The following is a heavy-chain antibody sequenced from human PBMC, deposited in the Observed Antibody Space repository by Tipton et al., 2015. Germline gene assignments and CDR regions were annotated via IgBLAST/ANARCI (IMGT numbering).Heavy chain of an antibody. Sequence: GSLRLSCAASGFTFSNYAMSWVRRAPGKGLEWVSAMSGSGSSTYYADSVKGRFTISRDNSKNTLHLQMNNLRVEDTALYYCAKGAPSIAVAGTPLWDWGQGTLVTVSS. CDR1: GFTFSNYA. J-gene: IGHJ4*02. CDR3: AKGAPSIAVAGTPLWD. D-gene: IGHD6-19*01. CDR2: MSGSGSST. V-gene: IGHV3-23*01.